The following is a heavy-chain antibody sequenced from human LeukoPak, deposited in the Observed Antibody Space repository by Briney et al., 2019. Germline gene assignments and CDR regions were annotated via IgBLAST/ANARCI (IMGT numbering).Heavy chain of an antibody. CDR3: AREGVVVAPRYSSYFDY. D-gene: IGHD2-15*01. CDR1: GFTFSSYA. CDR2: ISYDGSNK. V-gene: IGHV3-30*01. Sequence: PGRSLRLSCAASGFTFSSYAMHWVRQAPGKGLEWVAVISYDGSNKYYADSVKGRFTISRDNSKNTLYLQMNSLRAEDTAVYYCAREGVVVAPRYSSYFDYWGQGTLVTVSS. J-gene: IGHJ4*02.